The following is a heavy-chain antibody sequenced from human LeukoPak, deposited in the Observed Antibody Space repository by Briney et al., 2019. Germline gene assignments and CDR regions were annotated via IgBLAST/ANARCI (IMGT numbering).Heavy chain of an antibody. Sequence: PGGSLRLSCAASGFTVSSNYMSWVRQAPGKGLEWVSGISGRGGSTYYTDSVKGRFTISRDNSKNTLHLQMNSLRAEDTAVYYCAKDTQWLVEGAFDYWGQGTLVTVSS. V-gene: IGHV3-23*01. D-gene: IGHD6-19*01. CDR1: GFTVSSNY. CDR3: AKDTQWLVEGAFDY. J-gene: IGHJ4*02. CDR2: ISGRGGST.